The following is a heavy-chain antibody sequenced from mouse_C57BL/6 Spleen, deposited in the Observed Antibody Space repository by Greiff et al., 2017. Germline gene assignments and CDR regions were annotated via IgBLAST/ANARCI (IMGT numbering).Heavy chain of an antibody. CDR2: IYPGDGDT. D-gene: IGHD2-1*01. J-gene: IGHJ2*01. V-gene: IGHV1-80*01. CDR1: GYAFSSYW. Sequence: QVHVKQSGAELVKPGASVKISCKASGYAFSSYWMNWVKQRPGKGLEWIGQIYPGDGDTNYNGKFKGKATLTADKSSSTAYMQLSSLTSEDSAVYFCARTRVYGNYGSKDYWGQGTTLTVSS. CDR3: ARTRVYGNYGSKDY.